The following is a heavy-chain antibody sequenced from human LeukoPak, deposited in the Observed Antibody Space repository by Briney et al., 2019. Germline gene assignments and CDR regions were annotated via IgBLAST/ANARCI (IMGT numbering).Heavy chain of an antibody. CDR1: GFPFSDFH. J-gene: IGHJ4*02. CDR2: ITSGGGFK. CDR3: ARVRPGSSGSYYRTS. V-gene: IGHV3-11*04. Sequence: GGSLRLSCVGSGFPFSDFHMRWIRQAPGKGLEGVSYITSGGGFKYYADSVKGRFSISRDDSKNSVFLQMNSLRVEDTAVYYCARVRPGSSGSYYRTSWGQGTLVTVSS. D-gene: IGHD3-22*01.